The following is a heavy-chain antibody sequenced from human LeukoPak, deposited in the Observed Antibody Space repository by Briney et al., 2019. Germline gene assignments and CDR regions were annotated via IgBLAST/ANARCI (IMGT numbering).Heavy chain of an antibody. CDR3: AKVGDGDYYLDY. J-gene: IGHJ4*02. CDR2: IWYDGSNK. CDR1: GFTFRSYG. Sequence: GGSLRLSCAASGFTFRSYGMHWVRQAPGKGLEWVAVIWYDGSNKYYTDSVKGRFTISRDNSKSTLYLQMNSLRAEDTAMYYCAKVGDGDYYLDYWGQGTLVTVSS. D-gene: IGHD4-17*01. V-gene: IGHV3-33*06.